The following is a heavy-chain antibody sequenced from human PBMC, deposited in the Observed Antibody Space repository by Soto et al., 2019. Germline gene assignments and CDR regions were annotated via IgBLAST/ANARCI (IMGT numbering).Heavy chain of an antibody. J-gene: IGHJ3*02. V-gene: IGHV3-48*03. CDR2: IRANDESI. CDR3: ARAPLSDAIDI. CDR1: GFDFRSYG. Sequence: GGSLRRSCVASGFDFRSYGMNWVRQAPGKGLEWVSNIRANDESIYYADSVKGRVSVSRDNAKNSLFLDMHSLRVDDTAVYYCARAPLSDAIDIWGQGTMDTASS.